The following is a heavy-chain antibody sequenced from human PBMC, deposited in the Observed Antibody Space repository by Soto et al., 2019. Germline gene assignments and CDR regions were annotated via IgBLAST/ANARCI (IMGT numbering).Heavy chain of an antibody. J-gene: IGHJ5*02. CDR3: ARGGGPAVTVSWFDP. D-gene: IGHD2-2*01. CDR1: GYTFTNFG. Sequence: ASVKVSCKAAGYTFTNFGISWVRQAPGLGLEWMGWISPYNGDTNYAQKFQGRVTMTTDTSTTTAYMELRSLRSDDTALYFCARGGGPAVTVSWFDPWGQGTLVTVSS. CDR2: ISPYNGDT. V-gene: IGHV1-18*01.